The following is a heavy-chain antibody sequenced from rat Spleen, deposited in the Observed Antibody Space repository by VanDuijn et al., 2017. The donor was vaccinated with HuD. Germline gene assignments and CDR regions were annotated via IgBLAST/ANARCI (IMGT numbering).Heavy chain of an antibody. CDR2: INTDGGST. CDR3: TRENWVCAY. J-gene: IGHJ2*01. D-gene: IGHD5-1*01. CDR1: GFTFSSYW. Sequence: EVQLVETGGGLVQPGTSLKLSCVASGFTFSSYWMYWTRQAPGKGLEWVSSINTDGGSTFYPDSVRGRCTISRDNAHNNVYLQMNSLRSEDTATDYWTRENWVCAYGGKGVMVTVSS. V-gene: IGHV5-58*01.